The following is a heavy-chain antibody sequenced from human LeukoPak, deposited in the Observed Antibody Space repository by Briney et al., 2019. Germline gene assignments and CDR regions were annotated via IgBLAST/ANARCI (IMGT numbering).Heavy chain of an antibody. CDR2: VNPKSGNT. D-gene: IGHD2-8*01. Sequence: ASVKVSCNASGYWFTSYDINWVRQAPGQGLEWMGWVNPKSGNTGYKQKFQARVTITRDTSISAAYMELSSLTSDDTAVYFCARGLPLGYCTYGVCYPPKHFDFWGQGTLVTVSS. J-gene: IGHJ4*02. CDR1: GYWFTSYD. V-gene: IGHV1-8*03. CDR3: ARGLPLGYCTYGVCYPPKHFDF.